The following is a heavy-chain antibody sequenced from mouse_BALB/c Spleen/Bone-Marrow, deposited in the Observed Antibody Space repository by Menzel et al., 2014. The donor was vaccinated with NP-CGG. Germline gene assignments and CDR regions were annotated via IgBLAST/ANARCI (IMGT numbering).Heavy chain of an antibody. V-gene: IGHV14-3*02. J-gene: IGHJ3*01. CDR3: AMITTGAWFAY. CDR2: IDPANGNT. D-gene: IGHD2-4*01. CDR1: GFNIKDTY. Sequence: EVKLVESGAELVKPGASVKLSRTASGFNIKDTYMHWVKQRPEQGLEWIGRIDPANGNTKYDPKFQGKATITADTSSNTAYLQLSSLTSEDTAVYYCAMITTGAWFAYWGQGTLVTVSA.